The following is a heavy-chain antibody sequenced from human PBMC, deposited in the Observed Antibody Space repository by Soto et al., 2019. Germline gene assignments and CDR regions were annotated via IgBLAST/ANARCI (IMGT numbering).Heavy chain of an antibody. Sequence: PGESLKISCKGSGYSFTSYWIGWVRQMPGKGLEWMGIIYPGDSDTRYSPSFQGQVTISADKSISTAYLQWSSLKASDTAMYYCARRVIAVAGGSYYYYMDGWGKGTTVTVSS. D-gene: IGHD6-19*01. CDR3: ARRVIAVAGGSYYYYMDG. V-gene: IGHV5-51*01. CDR1: GYSFTSYW. CDR2: IYPGDSDT. J-gene: IGHJ6*03.